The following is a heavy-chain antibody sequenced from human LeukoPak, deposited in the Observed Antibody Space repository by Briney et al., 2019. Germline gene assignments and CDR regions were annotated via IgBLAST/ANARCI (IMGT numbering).Heavy chain of an antibody. D-gene: IGHD6-19*01. CDR2: IWYDGSNK. Sequence: GGSLRLSCAASGFTFSSYGMHWVRQAPGKGLEWVAVIWYDGSNKYYADSVKGRFTISRDNSKNTLYLQMNSLRAEDTAVYYCARASSGWYGAFDIWGQGTMVTVSS. CDR1: GFTFSSYG. CDR3: ARASSGWYGAFDI. J-gene: IGHJ3*02. V-gene: IGHV3-33*01.